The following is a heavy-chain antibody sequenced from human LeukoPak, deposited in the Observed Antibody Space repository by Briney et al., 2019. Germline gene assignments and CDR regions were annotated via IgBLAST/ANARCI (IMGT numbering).Heavy chain of an antibody. CDR3: ARIWPSVAAFDI. D-gene: IGHD2-15*01. V-gene: IGHV3-11*01. J-gene: IGHJ3*02. CDR1: GFTFSDYY. CDR2: ITNSDNSM. Sequence: GGSLRLSCAASGFTFSDYYMTWIRQAPGKGLEWVSYITNSDNSMYYADSVKGRFTISRDNAKNSLHLQMNSLRAEDTAVYYCARIWPSVAAFDIWGQGTMVTVSS.